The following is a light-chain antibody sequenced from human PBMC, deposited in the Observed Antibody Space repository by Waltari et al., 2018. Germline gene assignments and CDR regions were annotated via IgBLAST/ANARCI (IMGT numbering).Light chain of an antibody. CDR2: DAS. Sequence: EIVLIQSPATLSLSPGERATLSCRASQSVSSYLAWYQQKPGQAPRLLIYDASNRATGIPARFSGSGSGTDFTLTISSLEPEDFAVYYCQQRSNWHTFGQGTRLEIK. CDR1: QSVSSY. CDR3: QQRSNWHT. V-gene: IGKV3-11*01. J-gene: IGKJ5*01.